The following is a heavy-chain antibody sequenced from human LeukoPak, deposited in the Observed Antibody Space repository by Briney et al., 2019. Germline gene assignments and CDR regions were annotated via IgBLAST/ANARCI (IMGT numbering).Heavy chain of an antibody. J-gene: IGHJ4*02. CDR2: ISSSAGGT. V-gene: IGHV3-23*01. CDR1: WFSFCYYA. CDR3: ARGGNSWNGFDH. Sequence: GSLELSFGTSWFSFCYYAKGWGRPAPGEGVEGGSGISSSAGGTYYTDYVKGRFTISRDNSKNTVFLHMNSLRVDDTAVYYCARGGNSWNGFDHWGQGTLVTVSS. D-gene: IGHD1-1*01.